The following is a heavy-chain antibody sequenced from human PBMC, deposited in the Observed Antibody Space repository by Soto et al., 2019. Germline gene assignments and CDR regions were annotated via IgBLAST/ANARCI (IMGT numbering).Heavy chain of an antibody. Sequence: QLHLQESGPGLVKPLETLSLTCTVSGVSISSSSYCWGWVRQPPGKGLEWIGSICHTGSTYYSPSLKSRVTTSVDSPKSQLSLKVNSLTAADTAVHYCTREWQQLGTPFDYWGQATLVTVSS. CDR2: ICHTGST. V-gene: IGHV4-39*02. D-gene: IGHD6-13*01. CDR1: GVSISSSSYC. CDR3: TREWQQLGTPFDY. J-gene: IGHJ4*02.